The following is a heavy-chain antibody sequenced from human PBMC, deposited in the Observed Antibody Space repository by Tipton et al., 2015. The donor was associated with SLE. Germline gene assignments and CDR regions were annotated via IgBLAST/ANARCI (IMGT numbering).Heavy chain of an antibody. Sequence: TLSLTCAVSGYSISSGYYWSWIRQPPGKGLEWIGYIYYSGSTNYNPSLKSRVTISVGTSKNQFSLKLSSVTAADTAVYYCARVRGRGYFQHWGQGTLVTVSS. D-gene: IGHD3-10*01. V-gene: IGHV4-61*01. J-gene: IGHJ1*01. CDR3: ARVRGRGYFQH. CDR2: IYYSGST. CDR1: GYSISSGYY.